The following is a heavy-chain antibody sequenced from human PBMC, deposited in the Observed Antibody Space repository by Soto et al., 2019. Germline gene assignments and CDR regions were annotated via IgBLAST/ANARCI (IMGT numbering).Heavy chain of an antibody. CDR2: ISYSGNT. CDR1: GGSIISGY. V-gene: IGHV4-59*01. D-gene: IGHD2-15*01. J-gene: IGHJ4*02. Sequence: SETLSLTCTVSGGSIISGYWSWIRQPPGKGLEWIGYISYSGNTNFNPSLKSRVTMSVDTPKNQFSLRLSSVTTADTAVYYCAGLRGYAGSPIDYWGQGTLVTVSS. CDR3: AGLRGYAGSPIDY.